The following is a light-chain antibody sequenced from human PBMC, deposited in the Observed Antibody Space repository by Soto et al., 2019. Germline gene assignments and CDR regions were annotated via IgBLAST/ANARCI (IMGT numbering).Light chain of an antibody. V-gene: IGKV3-20*01. CDR2: GAS. CDR1: QSVSSSF. CDR3: QQYGSAPRT. J-gene: IGKJ1*01. Sequence: EIVLTQSPGTLSLSPGERATLSCRASQSVSSSFLSWYQQKPGQSPRLLIYGASGRATGIPDRFSGSGSGTDFTLTISSLEPEEFAVYYCQQYGSAPRTFCQGTKVDIK.